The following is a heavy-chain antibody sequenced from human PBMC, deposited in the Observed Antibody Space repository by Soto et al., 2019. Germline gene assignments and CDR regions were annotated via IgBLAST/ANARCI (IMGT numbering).Heavy chain of an antibody. CDR3: ARHRINWFDP. V-gene: IGHV4-39*01. J-gene: IGHJ5*02. CDR1: GGSISGSSYY. CDR2: IYYSGST. Sequence: SETLALTFTVSGGSISGSSYYWGCIRQPPGKGLEWIGSIYYSGSTDYNPSLKSRVTISVETSKNQFSLKLSSVTAADTAVYYCARHRINWFDPWGQGTLVTVSS.